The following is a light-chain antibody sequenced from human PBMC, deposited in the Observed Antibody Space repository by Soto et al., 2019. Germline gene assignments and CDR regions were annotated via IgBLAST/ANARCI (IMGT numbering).Light chain of an antibody. Sequence: QSVLTQPPSASGSPGQSVAISCTGTSSDVGGYNYVSWYQQHPGKAPKLMIYEVNKRPSGVPDRFSGSKSGNTASLTVSGLQAEDEADYYCSSYAGSSNVFGPESKVA. CDR1: SSDVGGYNY. V-gene: IGLV2-8*01. J-gene: IGLJ1*01. CDR3: SSYAGSSNV. CDR2: EVN.